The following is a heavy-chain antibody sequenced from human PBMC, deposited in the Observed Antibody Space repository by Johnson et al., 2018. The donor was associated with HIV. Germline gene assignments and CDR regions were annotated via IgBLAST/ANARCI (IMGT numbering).Heavy chain of an antibody. CDR1: GFTFNTYA. V-gene: IGHV3-23*04. J-gene: IGHJ3*02. CDR2: ISGSGGRP. D-gene: IGHD5-12*01. Sequence: VQLVESGGGVVQPGGSLRLSCAASGFTFNTYAMSWVRQAPGKGLEWVSGISGSGGRPYYADSVKGRFTISRDNSKNTTYLQMNSLRAEDTAVYYCARDESGYDEGFDAFDIWGQGTMVTVSS. CDR3: ARDESGYDEGFDAFDI.